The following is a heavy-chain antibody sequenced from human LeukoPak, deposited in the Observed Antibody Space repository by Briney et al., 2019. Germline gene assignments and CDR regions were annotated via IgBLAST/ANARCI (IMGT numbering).Heavy chain of an antibody. CDR1: GYSISSGYY. CDR2: IYHSGSA. V-gene: IGHV4-38-2*02. D-gene: IGHD5-24*01. J-gene: IGHJ4*02. Sequence: SETLSLTCAVSGYSISSGYYWGWIRQPPGKGLEWIGSIYHSGSAYYNPSLKSRVTISLDTSKNQFSLKLSSVTAADTAVYDCAREEMGGIDYWGQGTLVTVSS. CDR3: AREEMGGIDY.